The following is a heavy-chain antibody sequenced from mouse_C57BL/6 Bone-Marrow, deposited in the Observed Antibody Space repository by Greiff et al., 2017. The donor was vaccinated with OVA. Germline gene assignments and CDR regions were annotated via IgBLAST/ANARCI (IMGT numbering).Heavy chain of an antibody. CDR3: ARIDYYGSSWYFDV. Sequence: QVTLKESGPGILQPSQTLSLTCSFSGFSLSTFGMGVGWIRQPSGKGLEWLAHIWWDDDKYYNPALKSRLTISKDTSKNQVFLRIANVDTADTATYYCARIDYYGSSWYFDVWGTGTTVTVSS. J-gene: IGHJ1*03. CDR1: GFSLSTFGMG. V-gene: IGHV8-8*01. CDR2: IWWDDDK. D-gene: IGHD1-1*01.